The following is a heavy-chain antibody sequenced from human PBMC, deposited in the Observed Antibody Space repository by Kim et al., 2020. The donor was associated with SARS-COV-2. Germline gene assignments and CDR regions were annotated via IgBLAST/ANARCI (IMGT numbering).Heavy chain of an antibody. Sequence: GGYLRLSCAASGFSFSSYPMHWVRQAPGKGLEWVALISYDGSNKYYADSVKGRFTISRDNSKNTLYLEMNSQRGGDTAVYYCARDRDNSGGYYDSWGQGT. CDR2: ISYDGSNK. D-gene: IGHD3-10*01. V-gene: IGHV3-30*04. CDR3: ARDRDNSGGYYDS. CDR1: GFSFSSYP. J-gene: IGHJ5*01.